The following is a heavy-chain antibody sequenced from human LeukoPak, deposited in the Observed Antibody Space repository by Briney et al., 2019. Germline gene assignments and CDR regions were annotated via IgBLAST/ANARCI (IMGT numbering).Heavy chain of an antibody. D-gene: IGHD2-21*02. CDR2: IIPIFGIA. CDR1: GGTFSSYA. V-gene: IGHV1-69*13. Sequence: SVKVSCKASGGTFSSYAISWVRQAPGRGLEWMGGIIPIFGIANYAQKFQGRVTITADESTSTAYMELSSLRSEDTAVYYCARDPGAYCGGDCYVDAFDIWGQGTMVTVSS. CDR3: ARDPGAYCGGDCYVDAFDI. J-gene: IGHJ3*02.